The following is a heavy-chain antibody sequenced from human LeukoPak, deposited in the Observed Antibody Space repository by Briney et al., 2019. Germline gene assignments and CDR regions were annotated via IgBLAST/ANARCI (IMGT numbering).Heavy chain of an antibody. J-gene: IGHJ4*02. CDR1: GFTFSSYA. CDR3: AKSGDGYNPAPDY. V-gene: IGHV3-23*01. Sequence: PGGSLRLSCVDSGFTFSSYAMSWVRQAPGKGLEWVSGISGSGGSTYYADSVKGRFTISGDNSKNTLYLQMNSLRAEDTAVYYCAKSGDGYNPAPDYWGQGTLVTVSS. CDR2: ISGSGGST. D-gene: IGHD5-24*01.